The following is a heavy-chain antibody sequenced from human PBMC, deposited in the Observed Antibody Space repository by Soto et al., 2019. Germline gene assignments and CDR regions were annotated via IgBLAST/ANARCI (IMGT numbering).Heavy chain of an antibody. CDR3: ARRFSSALLTVNWFDP. CDR1: GGSISSTTYY. D-gene: IGHD1-26*01. CDR2: IYYSGST. V-gene: IGHV4-39*01. J-gene: IGHJ5*02. Sequence: SETLSLTCTVSGGSISSTTYYWGWIRQPPGKGLEWIASIYYSGSTYYNPSLKGRVTISVDTSKNQFSLKLSSVTAADTAVYYCARRFSSALLTVNWFDPWGQGTLVTVSS.